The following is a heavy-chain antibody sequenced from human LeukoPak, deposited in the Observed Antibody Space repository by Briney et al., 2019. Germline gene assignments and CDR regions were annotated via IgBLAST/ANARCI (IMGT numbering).Heavy chain of an antibody. J-gene: IGHJ6*03. Sequence: GGSLRLSCAASGFTVSSNYMSWVRQAPGKGLGWVSRINTDGSSTGYADSVKGRFTISRDNAKNTLYLQMNSLRVEDTAVYYCARDAPVAGSSYNYYMDVWGKGTTVTVSS. CDR1: GFTVSSNY. CDR2: INTDGSST. CDR3: ARDAPVAGSSYNYYMDV. V-gene: IGHV3-74*01. D-gene: IGHD6-19*01.